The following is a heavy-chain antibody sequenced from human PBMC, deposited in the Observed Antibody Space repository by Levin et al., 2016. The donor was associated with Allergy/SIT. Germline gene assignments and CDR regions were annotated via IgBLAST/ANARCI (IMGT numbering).Heavy chain of an antibody. CDR2: IFHSGSS. J-gene: IGHJ6*03. CDR3: ATNGYYSMDV. V-gene: IGHV4-4*02. D-gene: IGHD2-8*01. Sequence: VRQAPGKGLEWIGEIFHSGSSTYNPSLESRVSMSVDKSKNQFSLNLNSVTAADTAVYYCATNGYYSMDVWGKGTTVTVSS.